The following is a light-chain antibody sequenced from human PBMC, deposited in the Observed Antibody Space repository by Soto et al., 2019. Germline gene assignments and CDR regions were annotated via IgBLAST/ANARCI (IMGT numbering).Light chain of an antibody. CDR3: QQYGSSSFT. J-gene: IGKJ3*01. CDR2: GAS. CDR1: QSVSSSY. Sequence: EIVLTQSPGTLSLSPGERATLSCRASQSVSSSYLAWYQQKPGQAPRLLIYGASSRATGIPERFSGSGSGTDLTLTISRLEPEDFAVYYFQQYGSSSFTLGPGTKVDIK. V-gene: IGKV3-20*01.